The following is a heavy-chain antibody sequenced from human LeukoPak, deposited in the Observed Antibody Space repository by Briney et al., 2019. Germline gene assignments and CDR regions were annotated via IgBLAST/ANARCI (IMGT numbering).Heavy chain of an antibody. J-gene: IGHJ4*02. CDR3: ARDRCSGGSCYSDY. CDR2: IYYSGST. D-gene: IGHD2-15*01. Sequence: ASETLSLTCTVSGGSISSYYWSWIQQPPGKGLEWIGYIYYSGSTNYNPSLKSRVTISVDTSKNQFSLKLSSVTAADTAVCYCARDRCSGGSCYSDYWGQGTLVTVSS. CDR1: GGSISSYY. V-gene: IGHV4-59*01.